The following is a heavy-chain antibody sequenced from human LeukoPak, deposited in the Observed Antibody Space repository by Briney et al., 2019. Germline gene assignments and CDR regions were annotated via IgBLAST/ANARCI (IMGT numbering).Heavy chain of an antibody. CDR1: GFTFSSYG. CDR2: IRYDGSNK. Sequence: GGSLRLSCAASGFTFSSYGMHWVRQAPGKGLEWVAFIRYDGSNKYYADSVKGRFTISRDNSKNTLYLQMNSLRAEDTAVYYCAKELDSGYEGHPFDYWGQGTLVTVSS. J-gene: IGHJ4*02. D-gene: IGHD5-12*01. CDR3: AKELDSGYEGHPFDY. V-gene: IGHV3-30*02.